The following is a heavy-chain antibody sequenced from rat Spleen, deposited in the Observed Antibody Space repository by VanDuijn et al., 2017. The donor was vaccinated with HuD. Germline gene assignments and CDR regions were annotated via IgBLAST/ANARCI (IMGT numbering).Heavy chain of an antibody. CDR2: ISTSGDST. V-gene: IGHV5-46*01. D-gene: IGHD1-2*01. CDR3: TRVDYSSYPYH. CDR1: GFTFSYFP. Sequence: EVQLVESGGGLVQPGRSMKLSCAASGFTFSYFPMAWVRQAPTKGLEWVATISTSGDSTYYRDSVMGRFTISRDNAKSTLYLQMNSLRSEDTATYYCTRVDYSSYPYHWGQGVMVTVSS. J-gene: IGHJ2*01.